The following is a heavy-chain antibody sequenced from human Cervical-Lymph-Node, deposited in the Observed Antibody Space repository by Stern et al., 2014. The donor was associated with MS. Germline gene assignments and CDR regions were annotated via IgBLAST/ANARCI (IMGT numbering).Heavy chain of an antibody. J-gene: IGHJ6*02. CDR2: IIPIFGTA. CDR1: GGSFSSYP. V-gene: IGHV1-69*01. Sequence: QMQLVQSGAEVKKPGSSVKVSCKASGGSFSSYPIIWVRQAPGQGLEWMGGIIPIFGTANYAQRFQGRVTITADESTSTAYMELSSLRSEDTAVYYCASPVTLTVGAMDVWGQGTTVTVSS. D-gene: IGHD4-17*01. CDR3: ASPVTLTVGAMDV.